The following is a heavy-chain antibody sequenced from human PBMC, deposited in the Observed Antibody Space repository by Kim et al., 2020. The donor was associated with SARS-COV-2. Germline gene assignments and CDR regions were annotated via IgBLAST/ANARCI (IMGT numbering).Heavy chain of an antibody. J-gene: IGHJ1*01. Sequence: GGSLRLSCAASGFTFSSYAMSWVRQAPGKGLEWVSAISGSGGSTYYADSVKGRFTISRDNSKNTLYLQMNSLRAEDTAVYYCAKVGGIAVAGIQYFQHWGQGTLVTVSS. D-gene: IGHD6-19*01. CDR2: ISGSGGST. CDR3: AKVGGIAVAGIQYFQH. V-gene: IGHV3-23*01. CDR1: GFTFSSYA.